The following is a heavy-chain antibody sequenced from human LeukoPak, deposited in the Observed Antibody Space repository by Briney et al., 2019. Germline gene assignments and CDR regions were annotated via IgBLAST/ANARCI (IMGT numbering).Heavy chain of an antibody. J-gene: IGHJ6*02. D-gene: IGHD3-3*01. V-gene: IGHV4-59*08. CDR3: ARQTPIFGVVIPRYYYGMDV. Sequence: PSETLSLTCTVSGGSISSYYWSWIRQPPGKGLEWIEYIYYSGSTNYNPSLKSRVTISVDTSKNQFSLKLSSVTAADTAVYYCARQTPIFGVVIPRYYYGMDVWGQGTTVTVSS. CDR2: IYYSGST. CDR1: GGSISSYY.